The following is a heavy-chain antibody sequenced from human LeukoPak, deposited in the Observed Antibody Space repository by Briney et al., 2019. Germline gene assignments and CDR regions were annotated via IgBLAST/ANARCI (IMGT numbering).Heavy chain of an antibody. J-gene: IGHJ4*02. CDR2: IIPIFGTA. Sequence: SVKVSCKASGGTFSSYAISWVRQAPGRGLEWMGGIIPIFGTANYAQKFQGRVTITRDTSASTAYMELSSLRSEDTAVYYCARGKGSDYYFDHWGQGTLVTVSS. V-gene: IGHV1-69*05. D-gene: IGHD1-26*01. CDR3: ARGKGSDYYFDH. CDR1: GGTFSSYA.